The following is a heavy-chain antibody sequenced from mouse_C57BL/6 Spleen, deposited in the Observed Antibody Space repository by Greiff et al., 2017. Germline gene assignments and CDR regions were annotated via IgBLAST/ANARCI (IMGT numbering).Heavy chain of an antibody. CDR2: IDPETGGT. J-gene: IGHJ1*03. CDR1: GYTFTDYE. Sequence: VQLQQSGAELVRPGASVTLSCKASGYTFTDYEMHWVKQTPVHGLEWIGAIDPETGGTAYNQKFKGKAILTADKSSSTAYMELRSLTSEDSAVYYCTRSYSYGSSYWYFDVWGTGTTVTVSS. CDR3: TRSYSYGSSYWYFDV. D-gene: IGHD1-1*01. V-gene: IGHV1-15*01.